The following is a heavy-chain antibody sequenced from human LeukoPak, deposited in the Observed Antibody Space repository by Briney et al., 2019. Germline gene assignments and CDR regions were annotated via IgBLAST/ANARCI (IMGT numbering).Heavy chain of an antibody. V-gene: IGHV3-7*03. CDR3: AKAPGYSSRLGINY. CDR1: GFTFSSYW. CDR2: IKQDGSEK. Sequence: PGGSLRLSCAASGFTFSSYWMSWVRQAPGKGLEWVANIKQDGSEKYYVDSVKGRFTISRDNAKNTLYLQMNSLRAEDTAVYYCAKAPGYSSRLGINYWGQGTLVTVSS. D-gene: IGHD6-13*01. J-gene: IGHJ4*02.